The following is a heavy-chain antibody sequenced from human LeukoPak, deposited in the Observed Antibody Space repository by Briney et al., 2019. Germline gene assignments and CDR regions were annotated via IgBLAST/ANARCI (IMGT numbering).Heavy chain of an antibody. V-gene: IGHV3-21*01. D-gene: IGHD4/OR15-4a*01. CDR2: ISSTGSHI. J-gene: IGHJ4*02. CDR1: GFSFNSYS. Sequence: GGSLRLSCAASGFSFNSYSMNWVRQAPGRGLEWVSSISSTGSHIDYADSVKGRFAISRDNAKNSLYLQMDSLRVEDTAVYYCARDLLTMPWEAAPLDYWGQGTLVTVSS. CDR3: ARDLLTMPWEAAPLDY.